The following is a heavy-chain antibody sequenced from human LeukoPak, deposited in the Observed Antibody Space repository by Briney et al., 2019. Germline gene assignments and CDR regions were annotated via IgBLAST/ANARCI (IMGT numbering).Heavy chain of an antibody. V-gene: IGHV4-59*08. D-gene: IGHD3-3*01. CDR1: AGSIRSYY. Sequence: SETLSLTCTVSAGSIRSYYWSWIRQPPGKELEWIGYIHYSGSSNYSPSLKSRVTTSVDTSKNQLSLELSSVTAADTAVYYCARHWSGWKYFDYWGQGTLVTVSS. CDR3: ARHWSGWKYFDY. J-gene: IGHJ4*02. CDR2: IHYSGSS.